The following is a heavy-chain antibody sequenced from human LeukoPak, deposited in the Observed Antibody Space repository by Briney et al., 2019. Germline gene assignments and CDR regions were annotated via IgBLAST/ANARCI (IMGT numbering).Heavy chain of an antibody. CDR3: AHGAMYQLDY. Sequence: GGSLRLSCAASGFSFSSHGMSWVRQAPGKGLEWVSGIIGGAGSTYYADSEKGRFTISGDNSKNTLFLQMNSLRAEDTAVYYCAHGAMYQLDYWGQGTLVTVSS. CDR1: GFSFSSHG. V-gene: IGHV3-23*01. J-gene: IGHJ4*02. D-gene: IGHD2-2*01. CDR2: IIGGAGST.